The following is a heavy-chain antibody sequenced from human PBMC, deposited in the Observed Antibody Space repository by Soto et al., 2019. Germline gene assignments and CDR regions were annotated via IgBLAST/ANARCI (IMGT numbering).Heavy chain of an antibody. CDR2: ISYDGSNK. Sequence: QVQLVESGGGVVQPGRSLRLSCAASGFTFSSYGMHWVRQAPGKGLEWVAVISYDGSNKYYADSVKGRFTISRDNSKNTLYLQMNSLRAEDTAVYYCAKDTEATYLDYWGQGTLVTVSS. J-gene: IGHJ4*02. CDR3: AKDTEATYLDY. V-gene: IGHV3-30*18. CDR1: GFTFSSYG. D-gene: IGHD1-26*01.